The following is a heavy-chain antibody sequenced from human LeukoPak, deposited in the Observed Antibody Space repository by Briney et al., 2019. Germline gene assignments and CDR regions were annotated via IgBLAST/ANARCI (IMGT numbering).Heavy chain of an antibody. CDR2: ISSSSSTI. D-gene: IGHD3-22*01. Sequence: GGSLRLSCAASGFTFSSYSMNWVRQAPGKGLEWVSYISSSSSTIYYADSVKGRFTISRDNSKNTLFLQMNSLRAEDTALYYCAKGSSGYFVDLWGQGTLVTVSS. CDR1: GFTFSSYS. J-gene: IGHJ5*02. CDR3: AKGSSGYFVDL. V-gene: IGHV3-48*01.